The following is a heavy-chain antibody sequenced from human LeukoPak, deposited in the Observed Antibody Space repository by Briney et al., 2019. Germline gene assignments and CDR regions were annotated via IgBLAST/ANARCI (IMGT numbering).Heavy chain of an antibody. D-gene: IGHD3-3*01. CDR3: AREDYDDSGAWYFDL. V-gene: IGHV4-4*02. Sequence: SETLSLTCAVSGGSISSTNWWSWVRQSPGKGLEWIGEIYHSGSTNYSPSLKSRVTISVDKSKNQFSLKLTSVTAADTAVYYCAREDYDDSGAWYFDLWGRGTLVIVSS. CDR1: GGSISSTNW. CDR2: IYHSGST. J-gene: IGHJ2*01.